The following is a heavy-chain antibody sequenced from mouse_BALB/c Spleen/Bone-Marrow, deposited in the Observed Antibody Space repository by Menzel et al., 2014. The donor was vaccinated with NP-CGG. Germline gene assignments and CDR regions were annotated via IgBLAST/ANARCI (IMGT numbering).Heavy chain of an antibody. J-gene: IGHJ4*01. CDR2: INPGSGGT. Sequence: VKLQESGAELVRPGTSVKVSCKASGYAFTNYLIEWVKQRPGQGLEWIGVINPGSGGTNYNEKFKGKATLTADKSSSTAYMQLSSLTSDDSAVYFCARWDYAMDCWGQGTSVTVSS. V-gene: IGHV1-54*01. CDR3: ARWDYAMDC. CDR1: GYAFTNYL.